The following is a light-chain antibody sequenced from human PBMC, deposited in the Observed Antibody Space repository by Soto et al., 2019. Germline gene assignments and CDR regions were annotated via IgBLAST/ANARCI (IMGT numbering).Light chain of an antibody. CDR1: SSNIGSNT. Sequence: QSVLTQPPSASGTPGQRVTISCSGSSSNIGSNTVSWYQQLPGTAPELLIYNNDQRPSGVPDRFSGSKSGTSTSLAISGLQAEDEADYYCAAWDDSLNGLYVFGTGTKVTVL. J-gene: IGLJ1*01. V-gene: IGLV1-44*01. CDR3: AAWDDSLNGLYV. CDR2: NND.